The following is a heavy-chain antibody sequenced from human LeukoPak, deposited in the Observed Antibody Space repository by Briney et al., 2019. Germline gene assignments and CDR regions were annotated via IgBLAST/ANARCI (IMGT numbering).Heavy chain of an antibody. CDR3: ARVDGYNPKRGGADAFDI. CDR1: GYSVTSYW. D-gene: IGHD5-24*01. J-gene: IGHJ3*02. CDR2: IYPGDSDT. V-gene: IGHV5-51*01. Sequence: GESLKISCKGSGYSVTSYWIGWVRQMPGKGLEWMGIIYPGDSDTRYSPSFQGQVTISADKSISTAYLQWSSLKASDTAMYYCARVDGYNPKRGGADAFDIWGQGTMVTVSS.